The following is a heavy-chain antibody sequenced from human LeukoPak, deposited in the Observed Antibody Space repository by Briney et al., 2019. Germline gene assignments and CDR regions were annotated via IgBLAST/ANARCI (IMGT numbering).Heavy chain of an antibody. Sequence: SETLSLTCTVSGDSFSSSSFHWGWIRQPPGRGLEWVASSHYSGITYYSPSLKSRVTVSVDTSRDRLSLQLSSVTAADTAVYYCVRIYYDSSGYYLTDYYFDSWGQGTLVTVSS. CDR1: GDSFSSSSFH. CDR3: VRIYYDSSGYYLTDYYFDS. J-gene: IGHJ4*02. D-gene: IGHD3-22*01. V-gene: IGHV4-39*01. CDR2: SHYSGIT.